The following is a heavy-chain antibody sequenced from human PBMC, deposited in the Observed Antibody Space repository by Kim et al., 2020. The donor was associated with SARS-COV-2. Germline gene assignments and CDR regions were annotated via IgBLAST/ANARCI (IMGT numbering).Heavy chain of an antibody. J-gene: IGHJ4*01. Sequence: SETLSLTCSVSGGSIGGSSYFWAWIRQAPGKGLEWIGSVFSSGSTTYNPSLKTRVTISIDTPKNQFSLKLYSATASDTAVYYCARHERAGRRDVYFDRWGPGALVPVSS. CDR3: ARHERAGRRDVYFDR. CDR1: GGSIGGSSYF. D-gene: IGHD3-10*01. V-gene: IGHV4-39*01. CDR2: VFSSGST.